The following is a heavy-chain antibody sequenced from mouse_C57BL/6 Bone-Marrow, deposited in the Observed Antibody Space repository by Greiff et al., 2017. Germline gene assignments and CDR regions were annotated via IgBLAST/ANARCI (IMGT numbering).Heavy chain of an antibody. Sequence: VLLVESGAELMKPGASVKLSCKATGYTFTGYWLEWVKQRPGHGLEWIGEILPGSGSTNYNEKFKGKATFTADPSSNTAYMRLSSLTTEDSDIYDWARWGYDMDYWSQGTSVTVSA. J-gene: IGHJ4*01. CDR1: GYTFTGYW. V-gene: IGHV1-9*01. CDR2: ILPGSGST. CDR3: ARWGYDMDY.